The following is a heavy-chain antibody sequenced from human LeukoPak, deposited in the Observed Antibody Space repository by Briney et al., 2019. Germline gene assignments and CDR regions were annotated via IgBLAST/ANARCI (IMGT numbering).Heavy chain of an antibody. D-gene: IGHD2-21*02. V-gene: IGHV4-34*01. J-gene: IGHJ6*03. CDR3: ARDIGAWAYCGGDCYSYYYYYYYMDV. CDR2: INHSGST. Sequence: SETLSLTCAVYGGSFSGYYWSWIRQPPGKGLEWIGEINHSGSTNYNPSLKSRVTISVDTSKNQFSLKLSSVTAADTAVYYCARDIGAWAYCGGDCYSYYYYYYYMDVWGKGTTVTISS. CDR1: GGSFSGYY.